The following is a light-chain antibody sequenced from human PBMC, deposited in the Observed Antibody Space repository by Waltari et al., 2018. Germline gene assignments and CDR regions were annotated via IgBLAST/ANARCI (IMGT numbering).Light chain of an antibody. CDR2: HTS. J-gene: IGKJ1*01. CDR3: QMYVNLPAT. Sequence: EIVLTQSPGTLSLSPGERATLSCRASQSVGKYLAWYQQKPGQAPRLLIYHTSTGATGIPDRFSGSGSGTDFSLTISRLEPEDFAVYHCQMYVNLPATFGQGTKVEI. CDR1: QSVGKY. V-gene: IGKV3-20*01.